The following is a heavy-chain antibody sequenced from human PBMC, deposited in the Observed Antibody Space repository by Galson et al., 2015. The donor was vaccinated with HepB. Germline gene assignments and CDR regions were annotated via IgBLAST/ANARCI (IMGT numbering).Heavy chain of an antibody. CDR3: ASFGGSYIGG. Sequence: SLRLSCAASGFSVNDNNMCWVRQVPGKGLEWVSVVHGNGDIYYADSVKGRFSTSRDIRMNTLSLHMKSLRAEDTAMYYCASFGGSYIGGWGQGTLVTVSS. V-gene: IGHV3-53*01. J-gene: IGHJ4*02. CDR1: GFSVNDNN. CDR2: VHGNGDI. D-gene: IGHD3-16*01.